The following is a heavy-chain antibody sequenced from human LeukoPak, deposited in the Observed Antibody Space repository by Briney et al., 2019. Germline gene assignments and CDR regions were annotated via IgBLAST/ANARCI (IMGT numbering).Heavy chain of an antibody. CDR1: GFTFTNYA. CDR3: AKDGHYDSSGFTLQY. D-gene: IGHD3-22*01. Sequence: GGSLRLSCAASGFTFTNYAITWVRQAPGKGLEWVSTISSSGANTYYADSVRGRFTISRNNSKNTLYLQMNSLRAEDTAVYYCAKDGHYDSSGFTLQYWGQGTLVTVSS. CDR2: ISSSGANT. J-gene: IGHJ1*01. V-gene: IGHV3-23*01.